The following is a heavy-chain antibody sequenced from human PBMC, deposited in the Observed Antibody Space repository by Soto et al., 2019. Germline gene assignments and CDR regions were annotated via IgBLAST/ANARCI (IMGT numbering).Heavy chain of an antibody. CDR2: ISSTGAT. CDR3: AREIWVAGLLFYFDL. J-gene: IGHJ4*02. V-gene: IGHV4-4*07. CDR1: GGRINGNC. Sequence: TWTLFGGRINGNCSTWLRQPAGKGLEWIGRISSTGATNYNPSLKSRVAMSMDTSKTQFSLNLISVTAADTAVYFCAREIWVAGLLFYFDLWGQGSLVTGSS. D-gene: IGHD6-19*01.